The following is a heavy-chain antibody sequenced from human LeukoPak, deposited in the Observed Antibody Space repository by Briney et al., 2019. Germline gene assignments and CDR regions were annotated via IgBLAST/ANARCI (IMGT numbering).Heavy chain of an antibody. J-gene: IGHJ4*02. CDR1: GFTFSSYA. CDR3: AGSLFTAMVFDY. V-gene: IGHV3-30*04. D-gene: IGHD5-18*01. CDR2: ISYDGSNK. Sequence: GRSLRLSCAASGFTFSSYAMHWVRQAPGKGLEWVAVISYDGSNKYYADSVKGRFTISRDNSKNTLYQQMNSLRAEDTAVYYCAGSLFTAMVFDYWGQGTLVTVSS.